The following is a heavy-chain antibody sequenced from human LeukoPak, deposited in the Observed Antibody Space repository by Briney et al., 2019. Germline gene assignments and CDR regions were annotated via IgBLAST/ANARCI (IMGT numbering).Heavy chain of an antibody. CDR1: GGTYSSYT. V-gene: IGHV1-69*01. J-gene: IGHJ3*02. CDR3: ARAGVWDYSDSSGYHNAAFDI. Sequence: ASVKVSCKASGGTYSSYTFSWVRQAPGQGLEWMGVIIPMFGTSNYAQRFLGRVTITADDSTSTAYMELSSLRSEDTAVYYCARAGVWDYSDSSGYHNAAFDIWGQGTMVTVSS. CDR2: IIPMFGTS. D-gene: IGHD3-22*01.